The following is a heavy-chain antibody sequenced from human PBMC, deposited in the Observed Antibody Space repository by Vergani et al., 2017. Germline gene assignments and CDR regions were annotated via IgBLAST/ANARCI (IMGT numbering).Heavy chain of an antibody. CDR3: ARDSPGGYYGSEGWFDP. Sequence: QVRLQESGPGLVKPSETLSLTCSVSGGSMSGYYWSWVRQPPGKGLEWIGYIYYSGSTYYNPSLKSRLTISVDTSKNQFSLKLSSVTAADTAVHYFARDSPGGYYGSEGWFDPWGQGTLVTVSS. D-gene: IGHD3-10*01. CDR1: GGSMSGYY. CDR2: IYYSGST. V-gene: IGHV4-30-4*08. J-gene: IGHJ5*02.